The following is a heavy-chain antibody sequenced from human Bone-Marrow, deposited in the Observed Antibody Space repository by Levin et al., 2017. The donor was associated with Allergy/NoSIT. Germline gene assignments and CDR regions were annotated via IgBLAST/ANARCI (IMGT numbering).Heavy chain of an antibody. CDR3: ARRPGSGSLDY. J-gene: IGHJ4*02. CDR2: IYPGDSDT. V-gene: IGHV5-51*01. CDR1: GDSFTNYW. Sequence: KVGESLKISCKGSGDSFTNYWIAWVRQMPGKGLEWMGIIYPGDSDTRYSPSFQGQVTFSADKSISTAYLQWSSLKASDTAMYYCARRPGSGSLDYWGQGTLVTVSS. D-gene: IGHD3-10*01.